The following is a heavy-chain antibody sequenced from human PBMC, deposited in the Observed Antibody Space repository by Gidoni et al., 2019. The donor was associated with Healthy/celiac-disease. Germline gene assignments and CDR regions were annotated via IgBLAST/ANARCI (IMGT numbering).Heavy chain of an antibody. CDR2: IIPILGIA. D-gene: IGHD1-1*01. CDR1: GDTFSSYT. Sequence: QVQLVQSGAEVKEPGSSVKVSCKASGDTFSSYTISWVRQAPGQGLEWMGRIIPILGIANYAQKFQGRVTITADKSTSTAYMELSSLRSEDTAVYYCATRSSGGYYYGMDVWGQGTTVTVSS. CDR3: ATRSSGGYYYGMDV. J-gene: IGHJ6*02. V-gene: IGHV1-69*02.